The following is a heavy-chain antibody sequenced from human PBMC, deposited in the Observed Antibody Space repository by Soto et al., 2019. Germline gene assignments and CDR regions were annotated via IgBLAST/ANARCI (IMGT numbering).Heavy chain of an antibody. CDR1: GFTFTSSA. J-gene: IGHJ6*02. CDR2: IVVGSGNT. D-gene: IGHD6-6*01. CDR3: AAADSSSSPWYYYYGMDV. Sequence: GASVKVSCKASGFTFTSSAVQWVRQARGQRLEWIGWIVVGSGNTNYAQKFQERVTITRDMSTSTAYMELSSLRSEDTAVYYCAAADSSSSPWYYYYGMDVWGQGTTVTVS. V-gene: IGHV1-58*01.